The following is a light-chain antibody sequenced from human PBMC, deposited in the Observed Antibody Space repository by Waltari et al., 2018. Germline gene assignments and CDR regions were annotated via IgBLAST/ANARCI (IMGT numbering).Light chain of an antibody. Sequence: QSALTQPASVSGSPGQSITISCTGTSSDVGSYHLFSWYQQHPGKAPKLMIYEGSKRPSGVSNRFSGSKSGNTASLTISGLQAEDEADYYCCSYAGSSTLVVFGGGTKLTVL. CDR1: SSDVGSYHL. J-gene: IGLJ2*01. CDR2: EGS. CDR3: CSYAGSSTLVV. V-gene: IGLV2-23*01.